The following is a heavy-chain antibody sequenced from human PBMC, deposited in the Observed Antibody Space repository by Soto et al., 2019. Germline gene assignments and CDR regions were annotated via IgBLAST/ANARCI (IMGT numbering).Heavy chain of an antibody. CDR1: GFTFSSYA. CDR2: ISGSGGTP. D-gene: IGHD6-6*01. J-gene: IGHJ6*02. Sequence: GGSLRLSCAASGFTFSSYAMSWVRQAPGKGLQWVSAISGSGGTPYYADSVKGRFTISRDNSKNTLSLQMNTLRAEDTAVYYCAKTIAARQYYYYYGMDVWGQGTTVTAP. CDR3: AKTIAARQYYYYYGMDV. V-gene: IGHV3-23*01.